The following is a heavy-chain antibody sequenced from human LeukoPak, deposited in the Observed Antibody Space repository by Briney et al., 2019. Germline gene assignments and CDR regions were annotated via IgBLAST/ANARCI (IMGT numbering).Heavy chain of an antibody. CDR3: AKLGDDY. Sequence: GGSLRLSCAASGFTFSSTWMSWVRQSPGKGLEWVANIRQDGSDRYYIDSVKGRFTISRDNAESSLYLQMNSLRAEDTAVYYCAKLGDDYWGQGTLVTVSS. D-gene: IGHD3-10*01. CDR1: GFTFSSTW. V-gene: IGHV3-7*01. J-gene: IGHJ4*02. CDR2: IRQDGSDR.